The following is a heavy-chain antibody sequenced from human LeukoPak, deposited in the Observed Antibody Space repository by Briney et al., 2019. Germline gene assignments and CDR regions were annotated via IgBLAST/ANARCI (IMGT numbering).Heavy chain of an antibody. CDR1: GGTFSSYA. CDR2: IIPILGIA. Sequence: ASVRVSCKASGGTFSSYAISWVRQAPGQGLEWMGRIIPILGIANYAQKFQGRVTITADKSTSTAYMELSSLRSEDTAVYYCARAFSPYYDTLSRIDGFDPWARGTLVTVS. V-gene: IGHV1-69*04. CDR3: ARAFSPYYDTLSRIDGFDP. J-gene: IGHJ5*02. D-gene: IGHD3-9*01.